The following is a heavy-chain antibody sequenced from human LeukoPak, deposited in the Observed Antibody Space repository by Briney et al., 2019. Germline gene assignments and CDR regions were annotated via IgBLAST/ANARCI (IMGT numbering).Heavy chain of an antibody. J-gene: IGHJ4*02. CDR3: ARVQETAMGYFDY. CDR1: GGSISSGYY. D-gene: IGHD5-18*01. Sequence: PSQTLSLTCTVSGGSISSGYYWGWIRQPPGKGLEWIGSIYHSGSTYYNPSLKSRVTISVDTSKNQFSLKLNSVTAADTAVYYCARVQETAMGYFDYWGQGTLVTVSS. V-gene: IGHV4-38-2*02. CDR2: IYHSGST.